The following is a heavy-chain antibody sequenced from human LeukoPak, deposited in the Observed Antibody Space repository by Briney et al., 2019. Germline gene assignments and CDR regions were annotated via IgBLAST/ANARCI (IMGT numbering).Heavy chain of an antibody. CDR2: ISWDGGST. D-gene: IGHD2-2*02. J-gene: IGHJ4*02. CDR1: GFTFDDYT. V-gene: IGHV3-43*01. Sequence: GGSLRLSCAASGFTFDDYTMHWVRQAPGKGLEWDSLISWDGGSTYYADSVKGRFTISRDNSKNSLYLQMNSLRTEDTALYYCAKLARSSAAIVYYFDYWGQGTLVTVSS. CDR3: AKLARSSAAIVYYFDY.